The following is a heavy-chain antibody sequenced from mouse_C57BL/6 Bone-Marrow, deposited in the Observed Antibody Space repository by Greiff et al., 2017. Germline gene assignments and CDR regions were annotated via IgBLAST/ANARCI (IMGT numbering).Heavy chain of an antibody. CDR1: GFTFSSYA. CDR3: ALSYLHY. Sequence: EVMLVESGGGLVKPGGSLKLSCAASGFTFSSYAMSWVRQTPEKRLEWVATISDGGSYTYYPDNVKGRFTISRDNAKNNLYLQMSHLKSEDTAMYYCALSYLHYWGQGTSVTVSS. J-gene: IGHJ4*01. V-gene: IGHV5-4*03. D-gene: IGHD5-5*01. CDR2: ISDGGSYT.